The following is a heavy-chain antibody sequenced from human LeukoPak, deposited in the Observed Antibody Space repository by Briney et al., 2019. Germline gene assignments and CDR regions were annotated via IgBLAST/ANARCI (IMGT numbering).Heavy chain of an antibody. CDR1: GGSFSGYY. Sequence: SETLSLTCAVYGGSFSGYYWSWIRQPPGKGLEWIGEINHSGSTNYNPSLKSRVTISVDTSKNQFSLKLSSVTAADTAVYYCARGRGKVVPDYRGQGTLVTVSS. D-gene: IGHD2-2*01. CDR2: INHSGST. V-gene: IGHV4-34*01. CDR3: ARGRGKVVPDY. J-gene: IGHJ4*02.